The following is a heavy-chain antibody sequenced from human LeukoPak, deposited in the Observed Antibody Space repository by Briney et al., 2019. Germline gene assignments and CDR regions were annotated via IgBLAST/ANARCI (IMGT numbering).Heavy chain of an antibody. V-gene: IGHV3-48*03. CDR3: AKDVYDSSGYYYLEY. Sequence: PGGSLRLSCAASGFTFSSCEMNWVRQAPGKGLEWVSYISSSGSTIYYADSVKGRFTISRDNAKNSLYLQMNSLRAEDTALYYCAKDVYDSSGYYYLEYWGQGTLVTVSS. CDR2: ISSSGSTI. CDR1: GFTFSSCE. J-gene: IGHJ4*02. D-gene: IGHD3-22*01.